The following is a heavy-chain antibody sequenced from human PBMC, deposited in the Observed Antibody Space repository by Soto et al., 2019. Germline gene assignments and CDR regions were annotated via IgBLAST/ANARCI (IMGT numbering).Heavy chain of an antibody. V-gene: IGHV3-15*01. CDR2: IKSKSDGGTA. CDR3: TTVAASGSYYHSHFDY. J-gene: IGHJ4*02. CDR1: GFTFTNAW. Sequence: EVQLVESGGGLVKPGGSLRLSCVASGFTFTNAWMSWVRQAPGKGLEWVGRIKSKSDGGTADYAAPVKGRFTISRDDSKDTLYLQLNSLKTEDTAVYYCTTVAASGSYYHSHFDYWGQGTLVTVSS. D-gene: IGHD3-10*01.